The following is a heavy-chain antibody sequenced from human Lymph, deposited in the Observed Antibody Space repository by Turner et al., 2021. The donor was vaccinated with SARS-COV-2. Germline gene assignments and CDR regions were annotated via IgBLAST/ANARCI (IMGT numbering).Heavy chain of an antibody. CDR1: GIIVSRNY. J-gene: IGHJ6*02. V-gene: IGHV3-53*02. CDR2: IYSGGTT. Sequence: EVPLVETGGGLIQPGGSLRLSCAASGIIVSRNYMNWVRQAPGKGLEWVSVIYSGGTTYYADSVKGRFTISRDNSKNTLYLQMNSRRVEDTAVYYCARDLGTYGMDVWGQGTTVTVSS. D-gene: IGHD6-13*01. CDR3: ARDLGTYGMDV.